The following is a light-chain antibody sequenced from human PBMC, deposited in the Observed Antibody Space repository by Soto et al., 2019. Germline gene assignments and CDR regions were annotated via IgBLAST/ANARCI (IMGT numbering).Light chain of an antibody. CDR1: QGISTY. J-gene: IGKJ4*01. V-gene: IGKV1-27*01. CDR2: AAS. Sequence: DIQMTQSPSSLSASVGDRVTITCRASQGISTYLAWYQQKPGKVPKLLIYAASTLQSGVPSRFSGSGSVTDFTLTISSLQPEDFATYYCHQLSGYSGTFGGGTKV. CDR3: HQLSGYSGT.